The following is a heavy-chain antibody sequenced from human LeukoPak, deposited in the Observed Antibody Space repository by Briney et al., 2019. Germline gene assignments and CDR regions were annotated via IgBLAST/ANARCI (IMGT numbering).Heavy chain of an antibody. CDR3: ARDWWFDP. J-gene: IGHJ5*02. Sequence: GGSLRLSCAASGFTFSNYWMHWVRQVPGKGPMWVSRINSDGTTTNYADSVKGRFTISRDNAKNTLYLQMNSLRTEDTAVYYCARDWWFDPWGQGTQVTVSS. CDR1: GFTFSNYW. CDR2: INSDGTTT. V-gene: IGHV3-74*01.